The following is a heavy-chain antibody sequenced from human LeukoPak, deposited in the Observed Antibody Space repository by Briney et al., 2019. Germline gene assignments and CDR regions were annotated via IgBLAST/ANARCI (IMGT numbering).Heavy chain of an antibody. J-gene: IGHJ6*04. D-gene: IGHD3-10*02. Sequence: GSLRLSCAASGFTFSSYSMNWVRQAPGKGLEWVSSISSSSRYIYYADSLRGRFTISRDNAKNSLYLQMNSLRAEDTAVYYCAELGITMIGGVWGKGTTVTISS. CDR3: AELGITMIGGV. V-gene: IGHV3-21*01. CDR2: ISSSSRYI. CDR1: GFTFSSYS.